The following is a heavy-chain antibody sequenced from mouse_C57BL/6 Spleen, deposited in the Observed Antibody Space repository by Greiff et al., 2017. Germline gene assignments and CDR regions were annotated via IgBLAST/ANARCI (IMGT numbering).Heavy chain of an antibody. CDR3: ASYYYGGRGAWFAY. CDR1: GYSITSGYY. CDR2: ISYDGSN. J-gene: IGHJ3*01. Sequence: VQLKESGPGLVKPSQSLSLTCSVTGYSITSGYYWNWIRQFPGNKLEWMGYISYDGSNNYNPSLKNRISITRDTSKNQFFLKLNSVTTEDTATYYCASYYYGGRGAWFAYWGQGTLVTVSA. V-gene: IGHV3-6*01. D-gene: IGHD1-1*01.